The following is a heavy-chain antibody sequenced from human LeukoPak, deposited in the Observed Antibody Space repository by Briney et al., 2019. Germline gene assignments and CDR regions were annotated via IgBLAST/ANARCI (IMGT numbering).Heavy chain of an antibody. J-gene: IGHJ5*02. CDR1: GGTFSSYA. D-gene: IGHD3-22*01. Sequence: GASVKVSCKASGGTFSSYAISWVRQAPGQGLEWMGGIIPIFGTANYAQKFQGRVTITTDESTSTAYMELSSLRSEDTAVYYCARGYDYDSSGYYLLKPFDPWGQGTLVTVSS. V-gene: IGHV1-69*05. CDR2: IIPIFGTA. CDR3: ARGYDYDSSGYYLLKPFDP.